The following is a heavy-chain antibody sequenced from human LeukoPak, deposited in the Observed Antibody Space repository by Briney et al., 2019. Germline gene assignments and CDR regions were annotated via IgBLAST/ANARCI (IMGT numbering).Heavy chain of an antibody. V-gene: IGHV1-69*05. CDR3: ARGGQHPAKYYYYYYMDV. CDR1: GGTFSSYA. J-gene: IGHJ6*03. Sequence: SVKVSCKASGGTFSSYAISWVRQAPGQGLEWMGGIIPIFGTANYAQKFQGRVTITTDESTGTAYMELSSLRSEDTAVYYCARGGQHPAKYYYYYYMDVWGKGTTVTVSS. D-gene: IGHD6-13*01. CDR2: IIPIFGTA.